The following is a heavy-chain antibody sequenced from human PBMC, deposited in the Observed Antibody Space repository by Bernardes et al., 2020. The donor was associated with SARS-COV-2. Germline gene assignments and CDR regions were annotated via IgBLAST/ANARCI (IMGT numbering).Heavy chain of an antibody. CDR2: INAGNGNT. CDR3: AREFFLVPAAIVYYYYGMDV. V-gene: IGHV1-3*01. CDR1: GYTFTSYA. D-gene: IGHD2-2*01. Sequence: ASVKVSCKASGYTFTSYAMHWVRQAPGQRLEWMGWINAGNGNTKYSQKFQGRVTITRDTSASTAYMELSSLRSEDTAVYYCAREFFLVPAAIVYYYYGMDVWGQGTTVTVSS. J-gene: IGHJ6*02.